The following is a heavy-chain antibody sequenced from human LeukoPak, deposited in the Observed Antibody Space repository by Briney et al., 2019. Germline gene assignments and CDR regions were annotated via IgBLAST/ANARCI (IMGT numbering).Heavy chain of an antibody. V-gene: IGHV3-7*01. D-gene: IGHD1-26*01. CDR1: GCTFTNSW. CDR2: IKQDGSTK. CDR3: ARDTDGSLDY. Sequence: PGGSLRLSCAASGCTFTNSWMAWVRQAPGKGLEWVANIKQDGSTKHNVDSLKGRFTISRDNPKNSLYLQMNSLRADDTAVYYCARDTDGSLDYWGQGILVTVAS. J-gene: IGHJ4*02.